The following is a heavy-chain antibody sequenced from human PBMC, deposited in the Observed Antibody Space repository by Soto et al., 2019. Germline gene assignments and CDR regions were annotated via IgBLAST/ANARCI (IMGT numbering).Heavy chain of an antibody. Sequence: SVKVSCKASGGTFSSYAISWVRQAPGQGLEWMGGIIPIFGTANYAQKFQGRVTITADESTSTAYMELSSLRSEDTAVYYCATPYFSSTYQFDYWGQGTLVTVSS. D-gene: IGHD3-9*01. V-gene: IGHV1-69*13. CDR3: ATPYFSSTYQFDY. J-gene: IGHJ4*02. CDR2: IIPIFGTA. CDR1: GGTFSSYA.